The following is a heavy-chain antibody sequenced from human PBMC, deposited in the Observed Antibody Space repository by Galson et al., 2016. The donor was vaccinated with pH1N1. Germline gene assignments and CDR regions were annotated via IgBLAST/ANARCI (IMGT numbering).Heavy chain of an antibody. CDR3: ARDDPGTTPYYYYGMDV. CDR2: ISGNNGNT. J-gene: IGHJ6*02. D-gene: IGHD1-1*01. Sequence: SVKVSCKASGYKFASYGISWVRQAPGQGLEWMGWISGNNGNTKYAETFQGRVIMTIDRSTRTAYMDLRSLRSDDTALYFCARDDPGTTPYYYYGMDVWGQGTTVTVS. V-gene: IGHV1-18*04. CDR1: GYKFASYG.